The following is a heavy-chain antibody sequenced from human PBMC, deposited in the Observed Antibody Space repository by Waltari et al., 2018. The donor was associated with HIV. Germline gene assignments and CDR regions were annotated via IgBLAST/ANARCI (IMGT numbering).Heavy chain of an antibody. D-gene: IGHD2-2*01. Sequence: EVQLVESGGGLVQSGGSLRLSCTASGFTFSSYWMHWVRQAPGKGLVWCSRINRDGGGTNDAESVKGRFTISRDNANNTLYLQMNSLRAEDTAVYYCARAADCSSTSCPRAFDIWGQGTMVTVSS. V-gene: IGHV3-74*01. CDR2: INRDGGGT. CDR3: ARAADCSSTSCPRAFDI. CDR1: GFTFSSYW. J-gene: IGHJ3*02.